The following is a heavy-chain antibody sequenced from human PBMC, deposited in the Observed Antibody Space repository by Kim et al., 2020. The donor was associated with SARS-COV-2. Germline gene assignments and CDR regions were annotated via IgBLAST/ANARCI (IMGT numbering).Heavy chain of an antibody. J-gene: IGHJ6*02. CDR3: ARGNDYGDYVLFRPLPSEKYYYYGMDV. D-gene: IGHD4-17*01. V-gene: IGHV4-34*01. CDR2: INHSGST. CDR1: GGSFSGYY. Sequence: SETLSLTCAVYGGSFSGYYWSWIRQPPGKGLEWIGEINHSGSTNYNPSLKSRVIISVDTSKNQFSLKLSSVTAADTAVYYCARGNDYGDYVLFRPLPSEKYYYYGMDVWGQGTTVTVSS.